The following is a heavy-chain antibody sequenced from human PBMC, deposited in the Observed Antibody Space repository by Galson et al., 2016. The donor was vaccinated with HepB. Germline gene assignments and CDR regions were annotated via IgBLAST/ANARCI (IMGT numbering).Heavy chain of an antibody. D-gene: IGHD1-26*01. CDR2: IGAYNGNT. J-gene: IGHJ4*02. CDR3: AAHSGTNSWGRKALDY. CDR1: GNYFTTYG. V-gene: IGHV1-18*01. Sequence: SVKVSCKAYGNYFTTYGFTWVRQAPGQGLEWMGWIGAYNGNTHSAQKFQDRGPLTRNTFTTTVYLELRSLRLDDPAVYYCAAHSGTNSWGRKALDYWGQGTLITVSS.